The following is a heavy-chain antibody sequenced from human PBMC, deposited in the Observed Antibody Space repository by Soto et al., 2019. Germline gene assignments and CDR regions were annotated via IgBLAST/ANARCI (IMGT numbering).Heavy chain of an antibody. J-gene: IGHJ3*01. CDR3: ARARWYDAFDV. CDR1: GFFISSGNY. CDR2: ICHGGNT. D-gene: IGHD2-15*01. V-gene: IGHV4-38-2*02. Sequence: PSETLSLTCSVSGFFISSGNYWRWIRKPPGKGLEWIGSICHGGNTYYNPALKSRVTISVDMSKNQFSLKLNSVTAADTAVYYCARARWYDAFDVWGQGTGVTVSS.